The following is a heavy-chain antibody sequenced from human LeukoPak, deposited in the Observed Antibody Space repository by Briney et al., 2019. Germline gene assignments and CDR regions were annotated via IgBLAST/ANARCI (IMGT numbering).Heavy chain of an antibody. CDR1: GYTFTSYG. Sequence: GASVKVSCKVSGYTFTSYGISWVRQAPGQGLEWMGWISAYNGNTNYAQKLQGRVTMTTDTSTSTAYMELRSLRSDDTAVYYCARDHVLAYYYDSSGYNWFDPWGQGTLVTVSS. CDR2: ISAYNGNT. CDR3: ARDHVLAYYYDSSGYNWFDP. D-gene: IGHD3-22*01. V-gene: IGHV1-18*01. J-gene: IGHJ5*02.